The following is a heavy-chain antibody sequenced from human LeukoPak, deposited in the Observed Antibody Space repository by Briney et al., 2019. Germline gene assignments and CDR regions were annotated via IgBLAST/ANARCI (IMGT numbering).Heavy chain of an antibody. J-gene: IGHJ4*02. Sequence: GRSLRLSCAASGFTFDDYAMHWVRHAPGKGLKWVSGISWNSGSIGYADSVKGRLTISRDNAKNSLYLQMNSLRAEDTAVYYCARNTMIGYYFDYWGQGTLVTVSS. D-gene: IGHD3-22*01. CDR3: ARNTMIGYYFDY. CDR1: GFTFDDYA. CDR2: ISWNSGSI. V-gene: IGHV3-9*01.